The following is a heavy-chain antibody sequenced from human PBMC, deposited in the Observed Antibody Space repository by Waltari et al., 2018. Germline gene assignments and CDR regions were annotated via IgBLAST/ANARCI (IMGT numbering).Heavy chain of an antibody. Sequence: QAQLVESGGGVVHPGGSLRLSCTASGFSFRSYGMHWVRQTPGKGLVGVAFIRYDGSDKYYADSVKGRFTISIDTSKNTLYLQMNSLRSEDTAVYYCASGGKIVVVPADYWGQGTLVTVSS. CDR1: GFSFRSYG. D-gene: IGHD2-2*01. J-gene: IGHJ4*02. CDR2: IRYDGSDK. CDR3: ASGGKIVVVPADY. V-gene: IGHV3-30*02.